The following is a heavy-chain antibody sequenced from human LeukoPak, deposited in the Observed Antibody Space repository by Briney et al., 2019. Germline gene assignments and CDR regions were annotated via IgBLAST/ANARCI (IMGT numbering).Heavy chain of an antibody. CDR3: ASRRGYYEYVWGSYRLDY. J-gene: IGHJ4*02. D-gene: IGHD3-16*02. CDR1: GGSISSSSYY. Sequence: PSETLSLTCTVSGGSISSSSYYWGWIRQPPGKGLEWIGSIYYSGSTYYNPSLKSRVTISVDTSKNQFSLKLSSVTAADTAVYYCASRRGYYEYVWGSYRLDYWGQGTRVTVSS. CDR2: IYYSGST. V-gene: IGHV4-39*01.